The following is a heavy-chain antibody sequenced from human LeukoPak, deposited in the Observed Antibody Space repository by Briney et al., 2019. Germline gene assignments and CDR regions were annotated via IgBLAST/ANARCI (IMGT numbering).Heavy chain of an antibody. Sequence: GGPLGLSCAASGFTFSNYWMTWVRQAPGKGLEWVANIKQDGREKYYVDSVKGRFTISRDNAKNSLYLQMNSLRADDTAVYYCATWGGLGDYWGQGTLVTVSS. CDR3: ATWGGLGDY. CDR1: GFTFSNYW. CDR2: IKQDGREK. V-gene: IGHV3-7*01. D-gene: IGHD3-16*01. J-gene: IGHJ4*02.